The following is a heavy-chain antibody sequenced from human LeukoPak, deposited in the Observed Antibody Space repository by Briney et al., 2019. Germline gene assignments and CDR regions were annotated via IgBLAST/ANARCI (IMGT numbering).Heavy chain of an antibody. V-gene: IGHV3-11*04. CDR3: ARVDCSSTSCYEFDY. CDR2: IRSSGSTI. D-gene: IGHD2-2*01. J-gene: IGHJ4*02. CDR1: GFTFSDYY. Sequence: SGGSLRLSCAASGFTFSDYYMSWIRQAPGKGLEWVSYIRSSGSTIYYADSVKGRFTISRDNAKNSLYLQMNSLRAEDTAVYYCARVDCSSTSCYEFDYRGQGTLVTVSS.